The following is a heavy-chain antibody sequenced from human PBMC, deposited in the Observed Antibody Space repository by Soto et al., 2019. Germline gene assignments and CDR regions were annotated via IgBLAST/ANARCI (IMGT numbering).Heavy chain of an antibody. V-gene: IGHV1-3*01. CDR2: INAGNGNT. CDR3: ARDVSSSWYVSGWFDP. CDR1: GYTFTSYA. D-gene: IGHD6-13*01. J-gene: IGHJ5*02. Sequence: ASVKVSCKASGYTFTSYAMHWVRQAPGQRLEWMGWINAGNGNTKYSQKFQGRVTITRDTSASTAYMELSSLRSEDTAVYYCARDVSSSWYVSGWFDPWGHGTLVTVSS.